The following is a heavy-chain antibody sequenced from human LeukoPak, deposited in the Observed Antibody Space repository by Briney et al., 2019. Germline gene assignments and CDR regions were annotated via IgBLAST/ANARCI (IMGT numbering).Heavy chain of an antibody. Sequence: SETLSLTCTVSGYSISSGYYWGWIRQPPGKGLEWIGIIYYSGSTYYNPSLKSRVTISVDTSKNQFSLKLSSVTAADTAVYYCARDRRWDYYFDYWGQGTLVTVSS. V-gene: IGHV4-38-2*02. J-gene: IGHJ4*02. D-gene: IGHD1-26*01. CDR1: GYSISSGYY. CDR3: ARDRRWDYYFDY. CDR2: IYYSGST.